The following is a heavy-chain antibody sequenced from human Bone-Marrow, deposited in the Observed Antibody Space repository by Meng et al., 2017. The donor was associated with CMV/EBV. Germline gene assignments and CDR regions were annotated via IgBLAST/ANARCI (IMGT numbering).Heavy chain of an antibody. CDR3: ARDRLHDSDH. CDR2: IYYSGST. V-gene: IGHV4-39*07. J-gene: IGHJ4*02. Sequence: QLQRPGPGLVKPSETLSTTCTGSGGSISSSSYYWGWIRQPPGKGLEWIGSIYYSGSTYYNPSLKSRVTISVDTSKNQFSLKLSSVTAADTAVYYCARDRLHDSDHWDQGTLVTVSS. D-gene: IGHD6-6*01. CDR1: GGSISSSSYY.